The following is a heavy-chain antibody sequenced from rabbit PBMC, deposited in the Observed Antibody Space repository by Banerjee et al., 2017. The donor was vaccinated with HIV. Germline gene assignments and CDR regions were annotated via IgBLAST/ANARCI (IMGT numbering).Heavy chain of an antibody. J-gene: IGHJ4*01. D-gene: IGHD1-1*01. V-gene: IGHV1S40*01. Sequence: QSLEESGGGLVQPEGSLALTCKASGFSLSIYEMCWVRQAPGKGLEWIACIGTGSGTTYYATWAKGRFTISKTSSTTVTLQMTSLTAADTATYFCARDNHPKGSGDLDLWGPGT. CDR1: GFSLSIYE. CDR2: IGTGSGTT. CDR3: ARDNHPKGSGDLDL.